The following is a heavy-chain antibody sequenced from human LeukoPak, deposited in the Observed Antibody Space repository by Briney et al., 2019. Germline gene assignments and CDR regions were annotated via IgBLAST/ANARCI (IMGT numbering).Heavy chain of an antibody. CDR1: GFTFSSYA. CDR3: ARAPRHNLAVAANDY. V-gene: IGHV3-30*04. CDR2: ISYDGSNK. Sequence: GSLRLSCAASGFTFSSYAMHWVRQAPGKGLEWVAVISYDGSNKYYADSVKGRFTISRDNSKNTLYLQMNSLRAEDTAVYYCARAPRHNLAVAANDYWGQGTLVTVSS. J-gene: IGHJ4*02. D-gene: IGHD6-19*01.